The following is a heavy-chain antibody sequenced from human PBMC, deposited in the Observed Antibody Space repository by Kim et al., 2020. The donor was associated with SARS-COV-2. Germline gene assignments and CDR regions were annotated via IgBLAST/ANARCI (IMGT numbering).Heavy chain of an antibody. Sequence: ASVKVSCKASGYTFTSYAMNWVRQAPGQGLEWMGWINTNTGNPTYAQGFTGRFVFSLDTSVSTAYLQISSLKAEDTAVYYCAREDPVIVGNWFDPWGQGTLVTVSS. CDR1: GYTFTSYA. V-gene: IGHV7-4-1*02. CDR3: AREDPVIVGNWFDP. CDR2: INTNTGNP. D-gene: IGHD3-16*02. J-gene: IGHJ5*02.